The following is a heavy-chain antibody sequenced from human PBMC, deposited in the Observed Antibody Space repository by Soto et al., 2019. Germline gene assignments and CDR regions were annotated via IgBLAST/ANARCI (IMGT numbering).Heavy chain of an antibody. J-gene: IGHJ6*02. V-gene: IGHV3-21*02. CDR1: GFTLTTYT. CDR2: ITSSSGHI. D-gene: IGHD3-10*01. Sequence: EVQLVESGGGLVKPGGSLRLSGEASGFTLTTYTMNWVRQASGKGLVWVSSITSSSGHIYYADSVKGRFTISRDNARNSLYLQMNSLRAEDTAVYYCVRERGLSSFYGMDVWGQGTTVTVSS. CDR3: VRERGLSSFYGMDV.